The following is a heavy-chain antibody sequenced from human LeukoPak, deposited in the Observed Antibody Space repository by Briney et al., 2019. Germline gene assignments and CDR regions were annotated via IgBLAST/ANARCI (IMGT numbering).Heavy chain of an antibody. CDR1: GLRFSIFG. Sequence: GRSLRLSCAASGLRFSIFGVHCVRHAPGKGLVWVALIRYGGSSIQYADSVKGRFTISRDASQHTLFLQMNSLRADDTAVYFCAKWSGDFPSYYRDYWGQGTLVTVSS. CDR2: IRYGGSSI. J-gene: IGHJ4*02. V-gene: IGHV3-33*03. D-gene: IGHD4-17*01. CDR3: AKWSGDFPSYYRDY.